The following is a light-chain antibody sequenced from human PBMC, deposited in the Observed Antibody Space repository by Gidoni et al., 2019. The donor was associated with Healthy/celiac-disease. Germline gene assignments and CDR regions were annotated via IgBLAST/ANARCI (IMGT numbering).Light chain of an antibody. CDR3: QQYYSYPRT. CDR1: QGISSY. Sequence: AIRMTQSPSSLSASTGDRVTITCRASQGISSYLAWYQQKPGKVPKLLIYAASTLQSGVPSRFSGSGSGTDFTLTINCLQSEDFATYYCQQYYSYPRTFGQGTKVEIK. CDR2: AAS. V-gene: IGKV1-8*01. J-gene: IGKJ1*01.